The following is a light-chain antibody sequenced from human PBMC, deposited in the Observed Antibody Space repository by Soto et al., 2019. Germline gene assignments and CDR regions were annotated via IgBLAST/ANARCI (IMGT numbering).Light chain of an antibody. CDR3: QQGYGAPLT. J-gene: IGKJ4*01. Sequence: DIQMTQSPSSLSASVGDRITISCRASQSISTYLSWYQQKPGRAPKLLIYALSSLQSGVPPRFSGSGSGTEFTLTISSLQPEDFATYFCQQGYGAPLTFGGGTKVDI. V-gene: IGKV1-39*01. CDR1: QSISTY. CDR2: ALS.